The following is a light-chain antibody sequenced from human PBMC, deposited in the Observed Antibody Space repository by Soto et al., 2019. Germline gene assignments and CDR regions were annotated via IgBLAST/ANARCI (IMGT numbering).Light chain of an antibody. CDR1: QSISNY. J-gene: IGKJ1*01. CDR3: QQRDNWPPTWK. CDR2: DAS. Sequence: EIVLTQSPATLSLSPGERATLSCRASQSISNYLAWYQQKPGQAPRLLIYDASNRATGIPARFSGSGSGTDFALTISSLEPADFAVYYCQQRDNWPPTWKFGQGTKVGIK. V-gene: IGKV3-11*01.